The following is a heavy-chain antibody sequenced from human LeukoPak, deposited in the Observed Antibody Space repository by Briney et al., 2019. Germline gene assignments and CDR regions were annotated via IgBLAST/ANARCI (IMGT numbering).Heavy chain of an antibody. CDR2: IIPIFGTA. V-gene: IGHV1-69*05. Sequence: SVKVSCKASGGTFSSYAISWVRQAPGQGLKGMGGIIPIFGTANYAQKFQGRVTITTDESTSTAYMELSSLRSEDTAVYYCARGPNYYGSGSYRNYYYYMDVWGKGTTVTVSS. CDR1: GGTFSSYA. D-gene: IGHD3-10*01. CDR3: ARGPNYYGSGSYRNYYYYMDV. J-gene: IGHJ6*03.